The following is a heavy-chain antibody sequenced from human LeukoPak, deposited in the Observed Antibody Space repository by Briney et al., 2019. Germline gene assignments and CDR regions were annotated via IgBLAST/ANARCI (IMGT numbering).Heavy chain of an antibody. CDR1: GFTVSSNY. J-gene: IGHJ4*02. CDR2: IYSGGST. D-gene: IGHD5-24*01. V-gene: IGHV3-53*04. CDR3: ASLRRDGYNNYFDY. Sequence: GASLRLSCAASGFTVSSNYMSWVRQAPGKGLEWVSVIYSGGSTYYADSVKGRFTISRHNSKNTLYLQMNSLRAEDTAVYYCASLRRDGYNNYFDYWGQGTLVTVSS.